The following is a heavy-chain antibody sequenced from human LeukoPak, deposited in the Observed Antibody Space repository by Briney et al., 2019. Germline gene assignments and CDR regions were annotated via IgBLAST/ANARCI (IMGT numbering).Heavy chain of an antibody. CDR3: ARGGLVAGNYYYGMDV. CDR1: GYAFSSYG. J-gene: IGHJ6*02. Sequence: PGGSLRLSCAASGYAFSSYGIHWVRQAPGKGLEWVATISYDGGNKYYADSVKGRFTISRDNSKNTLYLQMNSLRAEDTAVYYCARGGLVAGNYYYGMDVWGQGTTVTVSS. V-gene: IGHV3-30*03. CDR2: ISYDGGNK. D-gene: IGHD6-13*01.